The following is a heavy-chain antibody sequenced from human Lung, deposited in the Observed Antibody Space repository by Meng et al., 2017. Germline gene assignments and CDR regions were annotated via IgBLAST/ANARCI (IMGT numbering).Heavy chain of an antibody. Sequence: GELVGSRGGLVPRGGSMRLYSAHSGFTVTDHWRHWVRQGPGKGLVWVSRINRDGTKPTYADSVKGRFTISRDNAKNTLYLQMNNLRAEDTAFYYCTNDRLNHWGQGALVTVSS. D-gene: IGHD1-1*01. CDR3: TNDRLNH. CDR2: INRDGTKP. CDR1: GFTVTDHW. J-gene: IGHJ1*01. V-gene: IGHV3-74*01.